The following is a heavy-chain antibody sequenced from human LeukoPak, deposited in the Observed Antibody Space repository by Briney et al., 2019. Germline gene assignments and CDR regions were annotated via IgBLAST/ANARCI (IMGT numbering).Heavy chain of an antibody. CDR2: IYSGGST. CDR1: GFTVSSNY. CDR3: ASPGTYYYDSSGYLRRGDDAFDI. D-gene: IGHD3-22*01. Sequence: PGGSLRLSCAASGFTVSSNYMSWVRQAQGKGLEWVSVIYSGGSTYYADSVKGRFTISRDNSKNTLYLQMNSLRAEDTAVYYCASPGTYYYDSSGYLRRGDDAFDIWGQGTMVTVSS. J-gene: IGHJ3*02. V-gene: IGHV3-66*02.